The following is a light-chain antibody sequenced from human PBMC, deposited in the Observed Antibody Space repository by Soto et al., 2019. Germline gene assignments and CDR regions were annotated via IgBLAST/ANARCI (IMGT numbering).Light chain of an antibody. Sequence: DIQLTQSPSFLSASVGDRVTITCRASQGISSYLAWYQQKPGKAPKLLIYAASTLQSGVPSRFSGSGSGTEFTLTISSLQSEDFAVYYCQLYTNWPRWTFGQGTKVEVK. J-gene: IGKJ1*01. CDR2: AAS. V-gene: IGKV1-9*01. CDR3: QLYTNWPRWT. CDR1: QGISSY.